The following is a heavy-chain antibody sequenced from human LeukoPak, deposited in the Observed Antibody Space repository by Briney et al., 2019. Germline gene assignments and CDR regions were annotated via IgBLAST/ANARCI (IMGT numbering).Heavy chain of an antibody. CDR1: GFTFDDYA. D-gene: IGHD1-7*01. CDR2: ISWNSGSI. Sequence: GRSLRLSCAASGFTFDDYAMHWVRQAPGKGLEWVSGISWNSGSIGYADSVKGRFTISRDNAKNSLYLQMNSLRAEDMALYYCAKDRGTYPKGDAFDIWGQGTMVTVSS. V-gene: IGHV3-9*03. CDR3: AKDRGTYPKGDAFDI. J-gene: IGHJ3*02.